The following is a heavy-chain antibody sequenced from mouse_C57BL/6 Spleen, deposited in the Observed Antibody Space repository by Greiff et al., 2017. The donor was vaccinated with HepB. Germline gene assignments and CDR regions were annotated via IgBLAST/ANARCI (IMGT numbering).Heavy chain of an antibody. Sequence: VQLQQSGPELVKPGASVKISCKASGYSFTDYNMNWVKQSTGKSLEWIGVINPNYGTTSYNQKFKGKATLTVDQSSSTAYMQLTSLTADDSAVYYSGRHGGYPYYFDYWGQGTTVTVSS. D-gene: IGHD2-3*01. CDR3: GRHGGYPYYFDY. V-gene: IGHV1-39*01. J-gene: IGHJ2*01. CDR2: INPNYGTT. CDR1: GYSFTDYN.